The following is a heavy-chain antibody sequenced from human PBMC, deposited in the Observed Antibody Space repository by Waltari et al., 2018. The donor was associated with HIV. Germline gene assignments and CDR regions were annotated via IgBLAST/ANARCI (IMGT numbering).Heavy chain of an antibody. V-gene: IGHV3-7*01. D-gene: IGHD3-3*01. CDR3: ARDGGRRGPSGY. CDR2: IKQDGSEK. J-gene: IGHJ4*02. Sequence: EVQLVESGGGLVQPGGSLRLSCGASGSPFGHYWMSWVRQAPGKGLEWVANIKQDGSEKYYVDSVKGRFTISRDNDKNSVDLQMNSLRAEDTAVYYCARDGGRRGPSGYWGQGTLVTVSS. CDR1: GSPFGHYW.